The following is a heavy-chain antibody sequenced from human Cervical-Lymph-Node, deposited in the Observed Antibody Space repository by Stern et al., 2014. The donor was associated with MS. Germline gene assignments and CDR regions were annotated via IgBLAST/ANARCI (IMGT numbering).Heavy chain of an antibody. V-gene: IGHV3-15*01. CDR1: GFTFSNAW. Sequence: EVHLVESGGGLVKPGGSLRLSCAASGFTFSNAWMSWVRQAPGKGLEWVGRIKSKTDGGTTDYAAPVKGRFTISRDDSKNTLYLQMNSLKTEDTAVYYCTTETYYYVLPYLQRNDYWGQGTLVTVSS. CDR3: TTETYYYVLPYLQRNDY. CDR2: IKSKTDGGTT. D-gene: IGHD3-10*02. J-gene: IGHJ4*02.